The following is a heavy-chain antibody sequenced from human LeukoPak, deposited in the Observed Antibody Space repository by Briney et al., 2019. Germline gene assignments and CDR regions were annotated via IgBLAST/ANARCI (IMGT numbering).Heavy chain of an antibody. CDR1: GYTFTGYY. J-gene: IGHJ4*02. V-gene: IGHV1-2*02. CDR3: ARQHDHGDYSFGY. Sequence: ASVKVSCKASGYTFTGYYMHWVRQAPGQGLEWMGGINPNSGGTNYAQKFQGRVTMTRDTSISTAYMELSRLRSDDTAVYYCARQHDHGDYSFGYWGQGTLVTVSS. D-gene: IGHD4-17*01. CDR2: INPNSGGT.